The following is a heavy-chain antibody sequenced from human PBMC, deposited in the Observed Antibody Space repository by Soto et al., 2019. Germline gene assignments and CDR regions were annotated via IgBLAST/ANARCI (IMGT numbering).Heavy chain of an antibody. V-gene: IGHV3-48*02. J-gene: IGHJ4*02. CDR1: GFTFSSYS. D-gene: IGHD3-3*02. CDR3: ARELLAPVSY. CDR2: ISSSSSTI. Sequence: VQLVESGGGLVQPGGSLRLSCAVSGFTFSSYSMNWVRQAPGKGLEWVSYISSSSSTIYYADSVKGRFTISRDNAKNSLYLQMTSLRDEDTAVYYCARELLAPVSYWGQGTLVTVSS.